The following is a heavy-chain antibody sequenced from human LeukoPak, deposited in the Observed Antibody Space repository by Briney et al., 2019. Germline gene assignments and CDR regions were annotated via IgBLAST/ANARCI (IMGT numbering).Heavy chain of an antibody. Sequence: PGGSLRLSCAASGFTFSSYGMHWVRQAPGKGLEWVAFIRYDGSNKYYADSVKGRFTISRDNSKNTLYLQMNSLRAEDTAVYYCFSLAEMVRGVIRDYYYYYMDVWGKGTTVTISS. CDR3: FSLAEMVRGVIRDYYYYYMDV. D-gene: IGHD3-10*01. J-gene: IGHJ6*03. CDR2: IRYDGSNK. CDR1: GFTFSSYG. V-gene: IGHV3-30*02.